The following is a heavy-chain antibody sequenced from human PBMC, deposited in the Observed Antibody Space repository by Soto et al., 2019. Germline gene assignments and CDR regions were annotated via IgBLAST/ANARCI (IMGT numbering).Heavy chain of an antibody. Sequence: QFTLKESGPTVVKPTEPLTLTCTFSGFSLTTGGVGVGWIRQPPGRSPEWLAVIYWNDDRRRSPSLEHRPTITKDTSKNQVVLTMTNMDPVDTATYYCIYRRASWDYHGLDVWGQGIPVTVSS. J-gene: IGHJ6*02. CDR1: GFSLTTGGVG. CDR3: IYRRASWDYHGLDV. CDR2: IYWNDDR. D-gene: IGHD3-3*02. V-gene: IGHV2-5*01.